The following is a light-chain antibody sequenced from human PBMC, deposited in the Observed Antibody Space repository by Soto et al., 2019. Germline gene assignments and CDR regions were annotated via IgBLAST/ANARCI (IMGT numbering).Light chain of an antibody. CDR3: SSHTSIRAQV. V-gene: IGLV2-14*01. CDR2: DVS. CDR1: SSDVGGYNY. J-gene: IGLJ2*01. Sequence: QSVLTQPASVVGSPGQSITISCTGTSSDVGGYNYVSWYQQHPGKAPKLMIYDVSNRPSGVSNRFSGSKAGNTASLPISGLEDEDEGDEYFSSHTSIRAQVVGGGTQLTVL.